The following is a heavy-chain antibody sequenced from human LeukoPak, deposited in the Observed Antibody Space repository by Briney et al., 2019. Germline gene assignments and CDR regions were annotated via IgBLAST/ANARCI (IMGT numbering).Heavy chain of an antibody. CDR3: ARRAKRGYCSSTSCYTIDY. CDR2: VDPEDGET. Sequence: ASVKVSCKASGYTFTDYYMHWVQQAPGKGLEWMGRVDPEDGETIYAEKFQGRVTITADTSTDTAYMELSSLRSDDTAVYYCARRAKRGYCSSTSCYTIDYWGQGTLVTVSS. D-gene: IGHD2-2*02. CDR1: GYTFTDYY. V-gene: IGHV1-69-2*01. J-gene: IGHJ4*02.